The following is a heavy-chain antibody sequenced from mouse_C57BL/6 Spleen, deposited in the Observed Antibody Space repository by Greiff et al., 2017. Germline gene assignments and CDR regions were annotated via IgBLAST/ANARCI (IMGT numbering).Heavy chain of an antibody. CDR1: GYAFSSYW. Sequence: QVQLKQSGAELVKPGASVKISCKASGYAFSSYWMNWVKQRPGKGLEWIGEIYPGDGDTNYNAKFKGKATLTADKSSSTAYKQLSSLTSDDSAVDYYARDRNYSLDYWGQGTTLTVSS. J-gene: IGHJ2*01. V-gene: IGHV1-80*01. CDR3: ARDRNYSLDY. CDR2: IYPGDGDT. D-gene: IGHD2-5*01.